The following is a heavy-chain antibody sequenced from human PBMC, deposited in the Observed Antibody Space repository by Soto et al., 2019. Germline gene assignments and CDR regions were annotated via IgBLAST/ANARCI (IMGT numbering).Heavy chain of an antibody. V-gene: IGHV4-4*02. CDR2: IYHSGST. CDR3: ARDTRWFGVNQYDYGKDF. J-gene: IGHJ6*02. CDR1: GGSIRSSNW. Sequence: QVQLQESGPGLVKPSGTLSLTCAVSGGSIRSSNWWSWVRKPPGKGLEWIGEIYHSGSTNYNPSLKGRVTISVDKSKIQFTLQLSSVTAAATSVYYWARDTRWFGVNQYDYGKDFWGQGTTVTVAS. D-gene: IGHD3-10*01.